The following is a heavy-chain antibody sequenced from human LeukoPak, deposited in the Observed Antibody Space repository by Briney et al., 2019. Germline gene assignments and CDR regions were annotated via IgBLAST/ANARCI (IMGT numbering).Heavy chain of an antibody. CDR1: GGSFSGYY. CDR2: INHSGST. J-gene: IGHJ3*02. V-gene: IGHV4-34*01. CDR3: ARIRNKDFLSGIDAFDI. Sequence: ASETLSLTCAVYGGSFSGYYWSWIRQPPGKGLEWIGEINHSGSTNSNPSLGSRVTISLDTSKNQFSLKLSSVTVADTAMYYCARIRNKDFLSGIDAFDIWGQGTMVTVSS. D-gene: IGHD3-3*01.